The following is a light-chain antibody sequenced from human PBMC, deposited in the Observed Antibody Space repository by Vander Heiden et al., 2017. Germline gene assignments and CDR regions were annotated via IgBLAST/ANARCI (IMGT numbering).Light chain of an antibody. Sequence: QLVVTQSPSASASLGSSVKLTCPLHGRHDNYAIAWHQQQPEKGPRYLMKVNSDGSHSKGDGIPDRFSGSSSGAERYLIISSLQSEDEADYYCQTWGSGIVVFGGGTKLTVL. CDR1: GRHDNYA. CDR2: VNSDGSH. J-gene: IGLJ2*01. CDR3: QTWGSGIVV. V-gene: IGLV4-69*01.